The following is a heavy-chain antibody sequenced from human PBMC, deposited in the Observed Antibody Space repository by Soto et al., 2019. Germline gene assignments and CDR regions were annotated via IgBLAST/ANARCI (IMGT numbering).Heavy chain of an antibody. D-gene: IGHD3-22*01. J-gene: IGHJ3*02. CDR1: GGTFSSYA. CDR3: ARGDDQYYYDSSGPGAFEI. Sequence: GASVKVSCKASGGTFSSYAISWVRQAPGQGLEWMGGIIPIFGTANYAQKFQGRVTITADESTSTAYMELSSLRSEDTAVYYCARGDDQYYYDSSGPGAFEIWGQGTMVTVSS. CDR2: IIPIFGTA. V-gene: IGHV1-69*13.